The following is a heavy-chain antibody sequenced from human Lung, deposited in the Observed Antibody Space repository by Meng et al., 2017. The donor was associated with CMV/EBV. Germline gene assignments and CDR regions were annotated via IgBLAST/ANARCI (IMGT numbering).Heavy chain of an antibody. J-gene: IGHJ6*02. V-gene: IGHV3-48*04. Sequence: GGSXRLXXEASGFTFRSYNMNWARQAPGKGLEWVSYISFSSSIIHYADSVKGRFTISRDNARDSLYLQMNSLRAEDTAVYFCAGYTSSSYGMGVWGQGPTVTFSS. CDR1: GFTFRSYN. CDR3: AGYTSSSYGMGV. CDR2: ISFSSSII. D-gene: IGHD3-16*02.